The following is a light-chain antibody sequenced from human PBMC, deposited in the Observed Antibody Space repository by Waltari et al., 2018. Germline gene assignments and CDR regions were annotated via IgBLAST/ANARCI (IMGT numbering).Light chain of an antibody. J-gene: IGKJ1*01. V-gene: IGKV3-20*01. CDR2: GAS. Sequence: EIVLTQSPGTLSLSPGDTALLSCRASQSVSKYLAWYQQKPGQAPRLLIFGASSTATGIPDRFSGSGSGTDLSLTISRVEPEDFAVYYCQQYVSLPATFGQGTKVEIE. CDR3: QQYVSLPAT. CDR1: QSVSKY.